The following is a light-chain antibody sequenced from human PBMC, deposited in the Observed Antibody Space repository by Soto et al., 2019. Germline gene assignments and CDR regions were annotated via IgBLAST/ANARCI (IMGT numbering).Light chain of an antibody. Sequence: QSALTQPASVSGSPGQSITISCTGTSSDVGGYNYVSWYQQHPGKAPKLMIYDVSNRPSGVSNRFSGSKSGNTASLTISGIQAEDEADYYCSSYTSSSPVVFGGGTKLTVL. J-gene: IGLJ2*01. CDR1: SSDVGGYNY. CDR3: SSYTSSSPVV. CDR2: DVS. V-gene: IGLV2-14*01.